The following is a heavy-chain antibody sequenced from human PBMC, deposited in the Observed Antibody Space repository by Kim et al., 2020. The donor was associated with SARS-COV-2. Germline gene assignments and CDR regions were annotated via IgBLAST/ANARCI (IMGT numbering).Heavy chain of an antibody. CDR2: IYSAGAT. Sequence: GGSLRLSCAASGFNVSSNYMSWVRQAPGKGLEWVAVIYSAGATNYSESLEGRFTISRDPSRNTLFLQMHALRADDTAVYYCARGSSYDVAGYYYVRDLWGQGTLVTVSS. V-gene: IGHV3-53*01. D-gene: IGHD3-22*01. CDR1: GFNVSSNY. CDR3: ARGSSYDVAGYYYVRDL. J-gene: IGHJ5*02.